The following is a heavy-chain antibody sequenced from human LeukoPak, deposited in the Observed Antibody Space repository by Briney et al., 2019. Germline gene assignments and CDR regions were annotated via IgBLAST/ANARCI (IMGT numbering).Heavy chain of an antibody. CDR3: ARIVGYYDSSGYYSDYYYGMDV. CDR1: GYTFTSYG. Sequence: ASVKVSCKASGYTFTSYGISWVRQAPGLGLEWMGWISAYNGNTNYAQKLQGRVTMTTDTSTSTAYMELRSLRSDDTAVYYCARIVGYYDSSGYYSDYYYGMDVWGQGTTVTVSS. V-gene: IGHV1-18*01. CDR2: ISAYNGNT. D-gene: IGHD3-22*01. J-gene: IGHJ6*02.